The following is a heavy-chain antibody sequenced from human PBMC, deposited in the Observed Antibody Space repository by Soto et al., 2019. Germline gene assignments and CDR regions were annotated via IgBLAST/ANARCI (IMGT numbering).Heavy chain of an antibody. J-gene: IGHJ5*02. V-gene: IGHV4-31*03. CDR1: GGSISSGGYY. CDR2: IYYSGST. Sequence: PSETLSLTCTVSGGSISSGGYYWSWIRQHPGKGLEWIGYIYYSGSTYYNPSLKSRVTISVDTSKNQFSLKLSSVTAADTAVYYCARFVAIVVVPTNRFDPWGQGTLVTVSS. CDR3: ARFVAIVVVPTNRFDP. D-gene: IGHD2-2*01.